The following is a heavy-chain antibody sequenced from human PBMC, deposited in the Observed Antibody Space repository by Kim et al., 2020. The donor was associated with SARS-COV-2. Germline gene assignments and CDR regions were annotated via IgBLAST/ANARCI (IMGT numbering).Heavy chain of an antibody. J-gene: IGHJ4*02. Sequence: GGSLRLSCAASGFTFSSYSMNWVRQAPGKGLEWVSSISSSSSYIYYADSVKGRFTISRDNAKNSLYLQMNSLRAEDTAVYYCARDSGGYSSGWYVGYWGQGTLVTVSS. D-gene: IGHD6-19*01. CDR3: ARDSGGYSSGWYVGY. CDR2: ISSSSSYI. V-gene: IGHV3-21*01. CDR1: GFTFSSYS.